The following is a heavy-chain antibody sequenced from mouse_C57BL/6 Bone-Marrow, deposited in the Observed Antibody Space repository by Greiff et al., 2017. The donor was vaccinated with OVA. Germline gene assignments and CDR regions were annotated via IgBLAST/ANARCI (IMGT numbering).Heavy chain of an antibody. CDR3: AIFYYDYMYYFDY. Sequence: VQLQQPGAELVKPGASVKVSCKASGYTFTSYWMHWVKQRPGQGLEWIGRIHPSDSDTNYNQKFKGKATLTVYKSSSTAYMQLSSLTSEDSSVYYCAIFYYDYMYYFDYWGQGTTLTVSS. V-gene: IGHV1-74*01. CDR1: GYTFTSYW. D-gene: IGHD2-4*01. J-gene: IGHJ2*01. CDR2: IHPSDSDT.